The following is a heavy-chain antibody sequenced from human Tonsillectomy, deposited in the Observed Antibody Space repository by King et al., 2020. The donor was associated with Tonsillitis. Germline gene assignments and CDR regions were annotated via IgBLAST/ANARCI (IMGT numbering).Heavy chain of an antibody. V-gene: IGHV1-46*03. Sequence: QLVQSGAEVKKPGTSVKVSCKASGYTFTNYYIHWVRQAPGQGLEWMGIINPSGGSTSYAQKFQGRVTMTRDTSTSTVYMELSSLRSEDTAGYYCARDWSYDILTGTQWYYGMDVWGQGTTVTVSS. CDR3: ARDWSYDILTGTQWYYGMDV. D-gene: IGHD3-9*01. CDR1: GYTFTNYY. J-gene: IGHJ6*02. CDR2: INPSGGST.